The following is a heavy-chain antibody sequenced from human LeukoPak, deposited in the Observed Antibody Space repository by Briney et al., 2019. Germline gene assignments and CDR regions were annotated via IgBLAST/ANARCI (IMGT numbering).Heavy chain of an antibody. Sequence: GASVKVSCKASGGTFSSYAISWVRQAPGQGLEWMGGIVPIFGTANYAQKFQGRVTITADESTSTAYMELSSLRSEDTAVYYCARGGCSGGSCYSPRRDYGMDVWGKGTTVTVSS. J-gene: IGHJ6*04. V-gene: IGHV1-69*13. CDR1: GGTFSSYA. CDR3: ARGGCSGGSCYSPRRDYGMDV. CDR2: IVPIFGTA. D-gene: IGHD2-15*01.